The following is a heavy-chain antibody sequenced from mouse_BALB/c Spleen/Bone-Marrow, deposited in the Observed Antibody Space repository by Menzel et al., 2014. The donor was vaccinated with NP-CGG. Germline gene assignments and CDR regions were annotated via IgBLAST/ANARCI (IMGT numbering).Heavy chain of an antibody. D-gene: IGHD1-1*01. CDR1: GFTFTDYY. CDR3: ARDMGGLLFDS. CDR2: IRNKAYGYTT. V-gene: IGHV7-3*02. Sequence: EVNVVESGGGLVQPGGSLRLSCATSGFTFTDYYMNWVRQPPGKALEGLAFIRNKAYGYTTEYSASVKGRFTISRDNSQNILYLQMNTLGAEDSATYYCARDMGGLLFDSWGQGTTLPVSS. J-gene: IGHJ2*01.